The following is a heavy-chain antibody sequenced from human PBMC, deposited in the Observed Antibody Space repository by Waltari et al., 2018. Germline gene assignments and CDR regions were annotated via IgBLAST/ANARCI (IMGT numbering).Heavy chain of an antibody. J-gene: IGHJ4*02. CDR3: AKESGSSWSPLDY. V-gene: IGHV3-48*03. Sequence: EVQLVESGGGLVQPGGSLRLSSAASGFTFSSYEMTWGRQAPGKGLEWVSYISVSVTTIYYADSVKGRFTISRDNAKNSLYLQMNSLRAEDTAVYYCAKESGSSWSPLDYWGQGTLVTVSS. CDR2: ISVSVTTI. D-gene: IGHD6-13*01. CDR1: GFTFSSYE.